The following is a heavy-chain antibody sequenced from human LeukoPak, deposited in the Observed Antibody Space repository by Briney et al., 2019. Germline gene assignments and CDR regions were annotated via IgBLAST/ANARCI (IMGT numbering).Heavy chain of an antibody. CDR2: ISSSSSYI. Sequence: GGSLRLSCAASGFTFSSYSMNWVRQAPGKGLEWVSSISSSSSYIYYADSVKGRFTISRDNAKNSLYLQMNSLRAEDTAVYYCARVPTPVRSSSSFPFDYWGQGTLVTVSS. CDR3: ARVPTPVRSSSSFPFDY. J-gene: IGHJ4*02. CDR1: GFTFSSYS. V-gene: IGHV3-21*01. D-gene: IGHD6-6*01.